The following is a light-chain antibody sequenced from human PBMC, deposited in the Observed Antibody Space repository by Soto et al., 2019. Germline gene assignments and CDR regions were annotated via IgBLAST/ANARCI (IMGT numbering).Light chain of an antibody. Sequence: QTVVTQEPSFSVSPGRTVTLTCGLSSGSVSTSYYPSWYQQTTGQAPRTLIYNTNTRSSGVPDRFSGSILGNKAALTITGAKADDESDYYCVLYMGSGTWVFGGGTKLTVL. CDR3: VLYMGSGTWV. V-gene: IGLV8-61*01. CDR1: SGSVSTSYY. J-gene: IGLJ3*02. CDR2: NTN.